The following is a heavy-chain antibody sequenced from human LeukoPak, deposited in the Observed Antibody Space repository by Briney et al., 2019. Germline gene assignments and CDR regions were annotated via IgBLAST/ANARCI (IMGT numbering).Heavy chain of an antibody. V-gene: IGHV3-7*01. J-gene: IGHJ4*02. Sequence: GGSLRLSCASSGFSISTYSMNWIRQAPGKGLEWVASIKEDGSETYYVDSVKGRFTVSRDNAKNSLYLQMNSLRVEDTAVYYCTRDSGRFRLDYWGQGILVTVSS. CDR3: TRDSGRFRLDY. D-gene: IGHD6-19*01. CDR2: IKEDGSET. CDR1: GFSISTYS.